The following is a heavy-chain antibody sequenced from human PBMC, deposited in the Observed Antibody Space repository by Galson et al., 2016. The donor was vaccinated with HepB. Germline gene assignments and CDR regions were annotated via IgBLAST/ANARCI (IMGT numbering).Heavy chain of an antibody. CDR2: ICPNGAQK. Sequence: SLRLSCAASGFTFSDYAMHWVRQPPGKGLEWVAAICPNGAQKFYADSVKGRFTISRDNSKNTVHLQMNRLRAVDTAVYYCARDASGSRADFDYWGQGIPVTVSS. CDR1: GFTFSDYA. CDR3: ARDASGSRADFDY. J-gene: IGHJ4*02. V-gene: IGHV3-33*08. D-gene: IGHD3-10*01.